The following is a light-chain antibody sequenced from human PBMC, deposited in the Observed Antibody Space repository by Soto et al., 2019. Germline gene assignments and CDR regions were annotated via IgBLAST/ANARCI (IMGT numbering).Light chain of an antibody. CDR1: QSVSSN. CDR2: GAS. V-gene: IGKV3-15*01. CDR3: QQYNNFWT. Sequence: EIVMTQSPATLSVSPGETATLSCWASQSVSSNLAWYQQKPGQAPRLLFYGASTRATDIPARFNGSGSGTEFTLTISSLQSEDFAVYYCQQYNNFWTFGQGTKVEIK. J-gene: IGKJ1*01.